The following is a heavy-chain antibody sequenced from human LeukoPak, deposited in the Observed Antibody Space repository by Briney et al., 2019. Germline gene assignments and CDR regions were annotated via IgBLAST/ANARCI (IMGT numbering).Heavy chain of an antibody. D-gene: IGHD3-22*01. Sequence: GGSLRLSCAASGFTFSRYWMHWVRQAPGKVLGWVSRIQSDGSTNYADSVKGRFTISRDNAKNTVSLQMNSLRAEDTGVYYCARAPAEIGGYYPEYFRHWGQGTLVTVSS. CDR2: IQSDGST. CDR3: ARAPAEIGGYYPEYFRH. J-gene: IGHJ1*01. CDR1: GFTFSRYW. V-gene: IGHV3-74*01.